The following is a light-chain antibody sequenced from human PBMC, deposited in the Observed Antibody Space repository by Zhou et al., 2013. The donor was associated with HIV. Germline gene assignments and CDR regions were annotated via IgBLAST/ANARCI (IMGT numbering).Light chain of an antibody. CDR2: KVS. CDR1: QILVYIDGNTY. V-gene: IGKV2-30*01. J-gene: IGKJ2*01. Sequence: EVVLTQSPLSLPVPLGQPASISCTSSQILVYIDGNTYLNWYQQKPGQSPRRLMFKVSNRDSGVPERFSAGGSASNFTLEISRVEAEDVATYFCMQGTQWPPTFGQGTKLEI. CDR3: MQGTQWPPT.